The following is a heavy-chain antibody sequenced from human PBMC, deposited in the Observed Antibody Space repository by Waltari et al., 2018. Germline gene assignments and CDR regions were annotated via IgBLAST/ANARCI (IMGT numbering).Heavy chain of an antibody. CDR1: GFTFSSYW. D-gene: IGHD6-6*01. J-gene: IGHJ4*02. CDR2: INSDGSST. CDR3: ASPRIAARPPDY. V-gene: IGHV3-74*01. Sequence: EVQLVESGGGLVQPGGSLRLSCAASGFTFSSYWMHWVRQAPGKGLVWVSRINSDGSSTSYADSLKGRFTISRDNAKNTLYLQMNSLRAEDTAVYYCASPRIAARPPDYWGQGTLVTVSS.